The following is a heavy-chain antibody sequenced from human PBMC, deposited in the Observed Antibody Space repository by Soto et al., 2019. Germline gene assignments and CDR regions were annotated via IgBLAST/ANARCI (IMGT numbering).Heavy chain of an antibody. Sequence: GSLSLSCSASGFNFNTFAMSWIRQAPGKGLEWVSHISSSGGSRDYADSVRGLFTISRDNSKNVLFLQMNSLRADDTATYYCARMASAGTLNWFDPWGQGTLVTVSS. CDR3: ARMASAGTLNWFDP. CDR1: GFNFNTFA. D-gene: IGHD6-13*01. CDR2: ISSSGGSR. J-gene: IGHJ5*02. V-gene: IGHV3-23*01.